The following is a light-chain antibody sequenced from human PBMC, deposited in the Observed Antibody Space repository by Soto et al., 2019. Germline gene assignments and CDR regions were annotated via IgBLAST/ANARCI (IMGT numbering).Light chain of an antibody. CDR3: CSYAGSSSYV. V-gene: IGLV2-23*01. J-gene: IGLJ1*01. Sequence: QSVLTQPASVSGSPGQSITISCTGTSSDVGSYNLVSWYQQHPGKAPKLMIYEGSKRPSGVSNRFSGSKSGNTASLTIYGLQAEDEADYYCCSYAGSSSYVFGTGTKGTVL. CDR1: SSDVGSYNL. CDR2: EGS.